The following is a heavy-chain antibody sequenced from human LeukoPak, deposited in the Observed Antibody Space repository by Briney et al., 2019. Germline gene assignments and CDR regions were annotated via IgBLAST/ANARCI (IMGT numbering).Heavy chain of an antibody. V-gene: IGHV3-30*18. Sequence: GGSLRLSCAASGFTFSSYGMHWVRQAPGKGLEWVAVISYDGSNKYYADSVKGRFTISRDNSKNTLYLQMNSLRAEDTAVYYCAKEHYYDSSGYYPFGYWGQGTLVTVSS. CDR1: GFTFSSYG. D-gene: IGHD3-22*01. CDR3: AKEHYYDSSGYYPFGY. CDR2: ISYDGSNK. J-gene: IGHJ4*02.